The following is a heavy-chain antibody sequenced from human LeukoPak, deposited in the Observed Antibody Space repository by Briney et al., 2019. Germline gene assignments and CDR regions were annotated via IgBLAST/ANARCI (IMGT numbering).Heavy chain of an antibody. CDR2: IIPIFGTA. D-gene: IGHD6-13*01. Sequence: SVKVSCKASGGTFSSYAISWVRQAPGQGLEWMGGIIPIFGTANYAQKFQGRVTITTDESASTAYMELSSLRSEDTAVYYCALWRQQLVRYFDYWGQGTLVTVSS. V-gene: IGHV1-69*05. J-gene: IGHJ4*02. CDR1: GGTFSSYA. CDR3: ALWRQQLVRYFDY.